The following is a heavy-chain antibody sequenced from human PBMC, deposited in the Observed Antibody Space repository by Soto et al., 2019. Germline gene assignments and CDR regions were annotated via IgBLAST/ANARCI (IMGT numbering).Heavy chain of an antibody. CDR1: GYTFTSYA. Sequence: ASVKVSCKASGYTFTSYAMNWVRQAPGQGLEWMGWINTNTGNPTYAQGFTGRFVFSLDTSVSTAYLQICSLKAEGTAVYYCARDAFGEQWLDPLYYYGMDVWGQGTTVTVSS. V-gene: IGHV7-4-1*01. D-gene: IGHD6-19*01. CDR2: INTNTGNP. CDR3: ARDAFGEQWLDPLYYYGMDV. J-gene: IGHJ6*02.